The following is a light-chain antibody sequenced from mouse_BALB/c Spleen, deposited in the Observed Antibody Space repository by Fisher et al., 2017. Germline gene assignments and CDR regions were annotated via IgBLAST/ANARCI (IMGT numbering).Light chain of an antibody. J-gene: IGKJ5*01. CDR1: SSVSY. Sequence: IVITQTTAIMSASLGEEITLTCSASSSVSYMYWYQQKPGSSPRLLIYDTSNLASGVPARFSGSGSGTSYSLTISRMEAEDAATYYCQQWSSNPPTFGAGTKLELK. V-gene: IGKV4-55*01. CDR2: DTS. CDR3: QQWSSNPPT.